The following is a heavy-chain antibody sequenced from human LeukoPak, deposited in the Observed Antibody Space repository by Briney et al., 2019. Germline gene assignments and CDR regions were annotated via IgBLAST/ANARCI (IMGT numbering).Heavy chain of an antibody. CDR1: GFTFDDYA. CDR2: ISWNSGSV. CDR3: AKTAGGYYDSSGNWYFDL. D-gene: IGHD3-22*01. Sequence: GGSLRLSCAASGFTFDDYAMHWVRQAPGKGLEWVSGISWNSGSVGYADSVKGRFTISRDNAKNSLYLQMNSLRAEDTALYYCAKTAGGYYDSSGNWYFDLWGRGTLVTVSS. J-gene: IGHJ2*01. V-gene: IGHV3-9*01.